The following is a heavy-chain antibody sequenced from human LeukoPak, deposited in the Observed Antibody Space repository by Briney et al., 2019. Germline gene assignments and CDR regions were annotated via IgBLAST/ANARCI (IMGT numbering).Heavy chain of an antibody. J-gene: IGHJ4*02. CDR1: GGSISSGGYS. CDR2: IYHSGST. CDR3: ARVGSSRYGSFDY. D-gene: IGHD6-13*01. Sequence: SQTLSLTCAVSGGSISSGGYSWSWIRQPPGKGLEWIGYIYHSGSTYYNPSLKSRVTISVDRSKNQFSLKLSSVTAADTAVYYCARVGSSRYGSFDYWGQGTLVTVSS. V-gene: IGHV4-30-2*01.